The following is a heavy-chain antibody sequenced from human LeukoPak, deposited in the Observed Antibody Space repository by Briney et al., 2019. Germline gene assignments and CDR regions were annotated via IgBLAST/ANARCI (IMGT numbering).Heavy chain of an antibody. Sequence: GGSLRLSCAASGFTFSLYNMNWVRQAPGKGLEWVSQISASETSIKYADSVRGRYTSSRDNVKNSVYLQMNSLRAEDTAIYYCVRDNLENQWLERSYCGQGTLVTVSS. CDR3: VRDNLENQWLERSY. CDR1: GFTFSLYN. V-gene: IGHV3-48*03. J-gene: IGHJ4*02. D-gene: IGHD6-19*01. CDR2: ISASETSI.